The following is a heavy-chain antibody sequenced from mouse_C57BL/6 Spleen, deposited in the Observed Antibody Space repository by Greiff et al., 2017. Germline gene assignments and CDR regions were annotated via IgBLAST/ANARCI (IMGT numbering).Heavy chain of an antibody. V-gene: IGHV2-2*01. CDR3: ARPMVTTGWYFDV. J-gene: IGHJ1*03. CDR1: GFSLTSYG. D-gene: IGHD2-1*01. Sequence: VHLVESGPGLVQPSQSLSITCTVSGFSLTSYGVHLVRQSPGKGLEWLGVIWSGGSTDYNAAFISRLSISKDNSKSQVFFKMNSLQADDTAIYYCARPMVTTGWYFDVWGTGTTVTVSS. CDR2: IWSGGST.